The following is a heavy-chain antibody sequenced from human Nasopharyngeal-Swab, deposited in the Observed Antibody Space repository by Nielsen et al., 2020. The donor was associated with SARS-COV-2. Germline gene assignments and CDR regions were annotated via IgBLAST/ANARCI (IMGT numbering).Heavy chain of an antibody. CDR3: ARETYYYGSGSYRAFDY. D-gene: IGHD3-10*01. V-gene: IGHV4-61*01. CDR1: GGSVSSGSYY. Sequence: GSLRLSCTVSGGSVSSGSYYWSWIRQPPGKGLEWIGYIYYSGSTNYNPSLKSRVTISVDTSKNQFSLKLSSVTAADTAVYYCARETYYYGSGSYRAFDYWGQGTLVTVSS. J-gene: IGHJ4*02. CDR2: IYYSGST.